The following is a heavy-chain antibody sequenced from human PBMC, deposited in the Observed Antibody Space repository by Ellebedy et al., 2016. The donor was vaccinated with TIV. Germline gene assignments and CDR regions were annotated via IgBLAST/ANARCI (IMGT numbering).Heavy chain of an antibody. V-gene: IGHV4-31*03. D-gene: IGHD3-10*01. CDR2: IYYSGNT. CDR3: ARGAERVTLIRGVIKPSTGFVY. J-gene: IGHJ4*02. Sequence: MPSETLSLTCTVSGGSISSGGYWTWIRQHPGKGLEWIGYIYYSGNTYYNPSLKSRVSISVDTSKNQFSLRLRSVTAADTAVYFCARGAERVTLIRGVIKPSTGFVYWGQGTLVTVAS. CDR1: GGSISSGGY.